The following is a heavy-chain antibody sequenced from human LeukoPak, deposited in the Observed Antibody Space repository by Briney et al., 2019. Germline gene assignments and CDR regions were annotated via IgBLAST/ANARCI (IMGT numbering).Heavy chain of an antibody. CDR3: AGENTFGGVIVLPSSFDY. Sequence: SETLPHTCAVYGGSFSGYYCSWIRQPPGKGLEWIGEINHSGSTNYNPPLKSRVTISVDTSKNQFSLKLSSVTAADTAVYYCAGENTFGGVIVLPSSFDYWAQRTVLPVSS. CDR2: INHSGST. J-gene: IGHJ4*02. D-gene: IGHD3-16*02. V-gene: IGHV4-34*01. CDR1: GGSFSGYY.